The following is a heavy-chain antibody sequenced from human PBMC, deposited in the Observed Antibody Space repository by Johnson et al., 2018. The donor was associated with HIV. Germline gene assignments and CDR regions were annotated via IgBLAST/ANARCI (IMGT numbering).Heavy chain of an antibody. V-gene: IGHV3-23*04. Sequence: VQLVETGGGLVQPGGSLRLSCAASGFTFSTYAMSWVRQAPGKGPEWVSALTPSGGGTYYADSVKGRFTISRDNSKNTLYLQMISLRAEDTALYYCARGFGGYSYGYEAVDIWDQGTMVTVSS. D-gene: IGHD5-18*01. J-gene: IGHJ3*02. CDR3: ARGFGGYSYGYEAVDI. CDR2: LTPSGGGT. CDR1: GFTFSTYA.